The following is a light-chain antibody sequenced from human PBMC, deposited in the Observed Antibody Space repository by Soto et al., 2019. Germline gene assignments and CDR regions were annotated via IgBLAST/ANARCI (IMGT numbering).Light chain of an antibody. CDR3: QQGNSIPLT. CDR2: TES. J-gene: IGKJ4*01. V-gene: IGKV1-12*01. CDR1: QDIGYA. Sequence: DIQMTQSPSSVSASVGDRVTITCRASQDIGYALAWFQQKPGEAPSLLMYTESSLHSGGPSRFSGSRSGTDFTLTTSSLQAEEAATDYCQQGNSIPLTFGGGTKVEIK.